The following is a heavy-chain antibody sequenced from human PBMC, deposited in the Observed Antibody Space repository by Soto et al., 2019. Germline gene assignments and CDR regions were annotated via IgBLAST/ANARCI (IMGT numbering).Heavy chain of an antibody. D-gene: IGHD3-10*01. V-gene: IGHV4-4*02. CDR2: IYHSGST. Sequence: SGTPFLTCAFSRGSSSRSNWLGWGRQPPGEGAGWNGEIYHSGSTNYNPSLKSRVTISVDKSKNQFSLKLSSVTAADTAVYYCARDKLLLWFGELLSPTDYYYGMDVWGQGTTVTVSS. CDR1: RGSSSRSNW. J-gene: IGHJ6*02. CDR3: ARDKLLLWFGELLSPTDYYYGMDV.